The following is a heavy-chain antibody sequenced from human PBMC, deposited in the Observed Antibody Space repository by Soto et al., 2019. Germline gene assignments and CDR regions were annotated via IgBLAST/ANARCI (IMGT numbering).Heavy chain of an antibody. CDR1: GFTFSSHA. D-gene: IGHD3-22*01. Sequence: EVQLLQSGGGLVQPGGSLRLSCAASGFTFSSHAMSWVRQAPGKVLEWVSTITGSGGTIYYADSVKGRFTISRDNSKSTLFLQTNSLRAEDTAVYYCAKDLITMTTDITEPPDITKYWGQGTLVTVSS. CDR2: ITGSGGTI. CDR3: AKDLITMTTDITEPPDITKY. V-gene: IGHV3-23*01. J-gene: IGHJ4*02.